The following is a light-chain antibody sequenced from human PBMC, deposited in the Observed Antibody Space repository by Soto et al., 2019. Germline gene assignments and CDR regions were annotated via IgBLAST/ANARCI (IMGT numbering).Light chain of an antibody. CDR3: QQRGKWPST. V-gene: IGKV3D-20*02. Sequence: EIVLTQSPGTLSLSPGERATLSCRASQNVISDYLAWYQQKPGQAPRLLIYGASSRATGIPDRFSGSGSGTDFTLNIGRLEPEDFAVYFCQQRGKWPSTFGPGTKVEMK. J-gene: IGKJ2*02. CDR1: QNVISDY. CDR2: GAS.